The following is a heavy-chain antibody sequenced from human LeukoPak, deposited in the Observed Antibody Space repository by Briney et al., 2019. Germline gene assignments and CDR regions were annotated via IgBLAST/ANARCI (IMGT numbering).Heavy chain of an antibody. CDR1: GDSVSSKNGA. Sequence: QTLSLTCAISGDSVSSKNGAWNWLRQSPSRGLEWLGRTYYRSKWYDEYADSVKGRVTISPDTSKNQFSLHVYSVTPEDTAVYYCARDLGTSGWYTFDFWGQGTLVTVSS. D-gene: IGHD6-19*01. CDR2: TYYRSKWYD. J-gene: IGHJ5*01. CDR3: ARDLGTSGWYTFDF. V-gene: IGHV6-1*01.